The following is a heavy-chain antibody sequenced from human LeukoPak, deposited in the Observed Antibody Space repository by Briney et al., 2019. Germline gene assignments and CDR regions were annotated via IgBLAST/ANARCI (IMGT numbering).Heavy chain of an antibody. CDR1: GYTFTSYD. CDR2: MNPNSGNT. V-gene: IGHV1-8*01. CDR3: ARDYGDYVAFDI. D-gene: IGHD4-17*01. Sequence: GASVKVSCKASGYTFTSYDINWVRQATGQGLEWMGWMNPNSGNTGYAQKFQGRVTMTTDTSTSTAYMELRSLRSDDTAVYYCARDYGDYVAFDIWGQGTMVTASS. J-gene: IGHJ3*02.